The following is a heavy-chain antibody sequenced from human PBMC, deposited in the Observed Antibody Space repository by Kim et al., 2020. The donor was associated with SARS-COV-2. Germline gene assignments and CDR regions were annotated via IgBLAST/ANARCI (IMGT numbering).Heavy chain of an antibody. V-gene: IGHV1-18*01. D-gene: IGHD3-3*01. CDR1: GYTFTSYG. CDR2: ISAYNGNT. CDR3: ARDWNRPDLEWLFPSRNWFDP. J-gene: IGHJ5*02. Sequence: ASVKVSCKASGYTFTSYGISWVRQAPGQGLEWMGWISAYNGNTNYAQKLQGRVTMTTDTSTSTAYMELRSLRSDDTAVYYCARDWNRPDLEWLFPSRNWFDPWGQGTLVTVSS.